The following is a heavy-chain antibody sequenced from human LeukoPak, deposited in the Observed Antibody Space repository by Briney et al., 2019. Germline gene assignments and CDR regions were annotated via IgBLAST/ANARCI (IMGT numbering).Heavy chain of an antibody. J-gene: IGHJ5*02. CDR2: ISHSGST. V-gene: IGHV4-34*01. CDR1: GGYFSGYY. Sequence: SETLSLTCAVYGGYFSGYYWSWIRQPPGKGLEWIGEISHSGSTNYNPSLKSRVTISVDTSKNQFSLKLSSVTAADTAVYYCARGGELTEGTNWFDPWGQGTLVAVSS. D-gene: IGHD1-7*01. CDR3: ARGGELTEGTNWFDP.